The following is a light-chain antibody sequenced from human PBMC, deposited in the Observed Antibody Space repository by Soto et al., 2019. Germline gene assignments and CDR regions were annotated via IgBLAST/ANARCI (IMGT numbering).Light chain of an antibody. J-gene: IGLJ2*01. CDR2: EVS. V-gene: IGLV2-8*01. CDR3: TSYAGTNNLVV. CDR1: SSDVGGYNY. Sequence: QSVLTQPPSASGSPGQSVTISCTGTSSDVGGYNYVSWYQQHPGKAPKLMIYEVSKRPSGVPDRFSSSKSGNTASLTVSGLQAEDEADYYCTSYAGTNNLVVSGGGTKLTVL.